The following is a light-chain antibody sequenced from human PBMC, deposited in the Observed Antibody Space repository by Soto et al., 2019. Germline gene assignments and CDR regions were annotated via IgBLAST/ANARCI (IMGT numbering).Light chain of an antibody. CDR1: QSVSSN. J-gene: IGKJ1*01. CDR2: GAS. V-gene: IGKV3-15*01. CDR3: QQHNSWRPWT. Sequence: EIVMTQSPATLSVSPGERATLSCRASQSVSSNLAWYLQKPGQAPRLLMYGASTRATGIPDRFSGSGSGTEFTLTISRLQSEDFAVYYCQQHNSWRPWTFGQGTKVEIK.